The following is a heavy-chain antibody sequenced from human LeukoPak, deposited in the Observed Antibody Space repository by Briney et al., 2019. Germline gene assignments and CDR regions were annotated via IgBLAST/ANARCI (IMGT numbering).Heavy chain of an antibody. CDR2: INHSGST. CDR1: GGFFSGYY. CDR3: ARHLLLWFGSDNWFDP. V-gene: IGHV4-34*01. J-gene: IGHJ5*02. Sequence: SETLSLTCAVYGGFFSGYYWSWLRQPPGKGLEWIGEINHSGSTNYNPSLKSRVTISVDTSKNQFSLKLSSVTAADTAVYYCARHLLLWFGSDNWFDPWGQGTLVTVSS. D-gene: IGHD3-10*01.